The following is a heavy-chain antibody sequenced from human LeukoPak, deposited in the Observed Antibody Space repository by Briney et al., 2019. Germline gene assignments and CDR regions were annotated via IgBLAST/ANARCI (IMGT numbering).Heavy chain of an antibody. Sequence: SETLSLTCAVSGYSISSGYYWGWIRQPPGKGLGWIGSIYHSGSTYYNPSHKSRVTISVDRSKNQFSLKLSPVTAADTAVYYCARVDRSSHLRFLHPYYFDYWGQGTLVTVSS. CDR2: IYHSGST. D-gene: IGHD3-3*01. CDR3: ARVDRSSHLRFLHPYYFDY. J-gene: IGHJ4*02. CDR1: GYSISSGYY. V-gene: IGHV4-38-2*01.